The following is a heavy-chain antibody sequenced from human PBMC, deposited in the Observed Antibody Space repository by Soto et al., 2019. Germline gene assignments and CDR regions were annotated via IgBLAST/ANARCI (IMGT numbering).Heavy chain of an antibody. D-gene: IGHD3-3*01. J-gene: IGHJ6*03. Sequence: EVQLLESGGGLVQPGGSLRLSCAASGFTFSSYAMSWVRQAPGKGLVWVSAISGSGGSTYYADPVKGRFTISRDNSKNTLYLQMNSLRAEDTAVYYCAKHVQIFYYYYYMDVWGKGTTVTVSS. V-gene: IGHV3-23*01. CDR2: ISGSGGST. CDR3: AKHVQIFYYYYYMDV. CDR1: GFTFSSYA.